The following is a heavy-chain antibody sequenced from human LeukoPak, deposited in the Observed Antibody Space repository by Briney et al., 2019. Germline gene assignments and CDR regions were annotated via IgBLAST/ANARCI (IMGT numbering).Heavy chain of an antibody. CDR2: IYHSGST. J-gene: IGHJ4*02. D-gene: IGHD2-2*02. CDR1: GYSISSGYY. V-gene: IGHV4-38-2*02. Sequence: PSETLSLTCTVSGYSISSGYYWGWIRQPPGKGLEWIGSIYHSGSTYYNPSLKTRVTIPVDTSKNQFSLKQSSVTAADTAVYYCARIRCSSTSCYTWGYYFDYWGQGTLVTVSS. CDR3: ARIRCSSTSCYTWGYYFDY.